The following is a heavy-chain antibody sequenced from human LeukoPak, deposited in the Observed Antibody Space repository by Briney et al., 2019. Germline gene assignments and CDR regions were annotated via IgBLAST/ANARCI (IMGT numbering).Heavy chain of an antibody. Sequence: GGSLRLSCAASGFTFSSHWMSWVRQAPGKGLEWVANIKQDGSEKYYVDSVKGRFTISRDNAKNSLYLQMNSLRAEDTAVYYCARDTGGSHLKIFDYWGQGTLVTVSS. CDR3: ARDTGGSHLKIFDY. CDR1: GFTFSSHW. V-gene: IGHV3-7*03. D-gene: IGHD1-26*01. CDR2: IKQDGSEK. J-gene: IGHJ4*02.